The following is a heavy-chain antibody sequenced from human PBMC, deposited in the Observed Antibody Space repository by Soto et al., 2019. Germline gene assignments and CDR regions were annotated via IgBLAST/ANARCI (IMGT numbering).Heavy chain of an antibody. J-gene: IGHJ3*02. D-gene: IGHD3-3*01. Sequence: PSETLSLTCTVSGGSISSGDYYWSWNRQPPGKGLEWIGYIYYSGSTYYNPSLKSRVTISVDTSKNQFSLKLSSVTAADTAVYYCARDLTSAYYDFWSGRYGSAFDIWGQGTMVTVSS. CDR3: ARDLTSAYYDFWSGRYGSAFDI. CDR1: GGSISSGDYY. V-gene: IGHV4-30-4*01. CDR2: IYYSGST.